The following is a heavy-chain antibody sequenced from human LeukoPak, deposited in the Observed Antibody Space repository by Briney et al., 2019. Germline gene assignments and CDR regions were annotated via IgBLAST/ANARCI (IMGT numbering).Heavy chain of an antibody. CDR2: IYHSGST. CDR1: GYSISSGYY. Sequence: SETLSLTCTVSGYSISSGYYWGWIRQPPGKGLEWIGSIYHSGSTYYNPSLKSRVTISVDTSKNQFPLKLSSVTAADTAVYYCARSLPYSSGPLDYWGQGTLVTVSS. J-gene: IGHJ4*02. D-gene: IGHD6-19*01. CDR3: ARSLPYSSGPLDY. V-gene: IGHV4-38-2*02.